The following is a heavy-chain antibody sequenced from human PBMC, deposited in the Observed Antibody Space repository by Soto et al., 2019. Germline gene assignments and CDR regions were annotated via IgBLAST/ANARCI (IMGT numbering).Heavy chain of an antibody. V-gene: IGHV1-18*01. J-gene: IGHJ4*02. CDR1: GYTFTSYG. CDR2: ISAYNGNT. CDR3: AREWAYDYGDYGRCDY. D-gene: IGHD4-17*01. Sequence: QVQLVQSGAEVKKPGASVKVSCKASGYTFTSYGISWVRQAPGQGLEWMGWISAYNGNTNYAQKLQGRVTMTTDTSTSTDYMELRSLRSDDTAVYYCAREWAYDYGDYGRCDYWGQGTLVTVSS.